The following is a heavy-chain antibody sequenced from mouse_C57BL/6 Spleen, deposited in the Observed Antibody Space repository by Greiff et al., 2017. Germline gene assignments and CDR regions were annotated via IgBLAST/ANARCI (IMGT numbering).Heavy chain of an antibody. Sequence: VQLQESGPELVKPGASVKISCKASGYAFSSSWMNWVKQRPGKGLEWIGRIYPGDGDTNYNGKFKGKATLTADKSSSTAYMQLSSLTSEDSAVYFCAREDGNYPYFDVWGTGTTVTVSS. CDR3: AREDGNYPYFDV. J-gene: IGHJ1*03. CDR2: IYPGDGDT. D-gene: IGHD2-1*01. V-gene: IGHV1-82*01. CDR1: GYAFSSSW.